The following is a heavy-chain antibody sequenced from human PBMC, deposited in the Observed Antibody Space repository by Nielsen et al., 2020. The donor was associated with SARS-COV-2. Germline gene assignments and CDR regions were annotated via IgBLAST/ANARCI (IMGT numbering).Heavy chain of an antibody. Sequence: GESLKISCAAAGFRLDDYGMIWVRQAPGKGLVWVSRINSDGRTTTYADSVKGRFTISRDNAKNTLYLQMNSLRAEDTAVYYCARAKFYDSGVDPWGQGTLVTVSS. D-gene: IGHD5/OR15-5a*01. CDR1: GFRLDDYG. CDR2: INSDGRTT. V-gene: IGHV3-74*01. CDR3: ARAKFYDSGVDP. J-gene: IGHJ5*02.